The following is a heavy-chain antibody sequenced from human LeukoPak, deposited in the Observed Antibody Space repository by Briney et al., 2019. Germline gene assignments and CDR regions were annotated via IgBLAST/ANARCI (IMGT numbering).Heavy chain of an antibody. CDR2: ISSDGNNK. CDR1: GFTFSSYD. D-gene: IGHD3-10*01. V-gene: IGHV3-33*05. J-gene: IGHJ4*02. Sequence: PGGSLRLSCEASGFTFSSYDMHWVRQAPGKGLEWVAVISSDGNNKYADSVKGRFTISRDNSKNTLYLQVNSLRADDTAVYYCAREEEWYASGTYYKGFDSWGQGTLVTVSS. CDR3: AREEEWYASGTYYKGFDS.